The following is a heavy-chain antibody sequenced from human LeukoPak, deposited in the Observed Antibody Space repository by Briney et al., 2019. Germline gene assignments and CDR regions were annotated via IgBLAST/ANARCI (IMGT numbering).Heavy chain of an antibody. D-gene: IGHD6-19*01. J-gene: IGHJ4*02. CDR2: IFYTGDT. V-gene: IGHV4-39*02. Sequence: SETLSLTCSVSGDSVSSSTYYWGWIRQPPGKGLEYIATIFYTGDTYYNPSLKSRVTISIDTSKDQFSLKLGSVTAADTAVYYCARDRGSSGWNDYWGQGTLVTVSS. CDR3: ARDRGSSGWNDY. CDR1: GDSVSSSTYY.